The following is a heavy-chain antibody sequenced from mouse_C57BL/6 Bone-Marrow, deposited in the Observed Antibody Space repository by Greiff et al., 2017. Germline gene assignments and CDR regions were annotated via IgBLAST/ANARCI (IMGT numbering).Heavy chain of an antibody. Sequence: VQLQQSGPELVKPGASVKISCKASGYSFTDYNMNWVKQSNGKSLEWIGVINPNYGTTSYNQKFKGKATLTVDQSSSTAYMQLNRLTSEDSAVYYCARNSLTTVVAPYGYFDVWGTGTTVTVSS. CDR2: INPNYGTT. CDR3: ARNSLTTVVAPYGYFDV. CDR1: GYSFTDYN. V-gene: IGHV1-39*01. J-gene: IGHJ1*03. D-gene: IGHD1-1*01.